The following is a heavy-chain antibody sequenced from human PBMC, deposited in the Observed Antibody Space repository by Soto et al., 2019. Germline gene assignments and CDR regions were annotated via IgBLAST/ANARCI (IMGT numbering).Heavy chain of an antibody. CDR2: TYYRSKWYN. Sequence: SQTLSLTCAISGDRVSSNSAAWNWIRQSPSRGLEWLGRTYYRSKWYNDYAVSVKSRITINPDTSKNQFYLQLNSMTPEDTAVYYCARTPPPYDFWSGSQPSVDYWGQGTLVTVSS. D-gene: IGHD3-3*01. V-gene: IGHV6-1*01. J-gene: IGHJ4*02. CDR3: ARTPPPYDFWSGSQPSVDY. CDR1: GDRVSSNSAA.